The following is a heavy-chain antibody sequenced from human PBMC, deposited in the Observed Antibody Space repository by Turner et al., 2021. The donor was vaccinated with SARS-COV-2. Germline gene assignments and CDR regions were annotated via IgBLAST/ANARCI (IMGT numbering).Heavy chain of an antibody. CDR2: ISYDGSNK. V-gene: IGHV3-30*18. CDR1: GFTFSSYG. J-gene: IGHJ4*02. D-gene: IGHD3-22*01. CDR3: AKGPWYYYDSSGLPYYFDY. Sequence: QVQLVESGGGVVQPGRSLRLSCAASGFTFSSYGMHWVRQAPGKGLEWVAVISYDGSNKYYADSVKGRFTISRDNSKNTLYLQMNSLRAEDTAVYYCAKGPWYYYDSSGLPYYFDYWGQGTPVTVSS.